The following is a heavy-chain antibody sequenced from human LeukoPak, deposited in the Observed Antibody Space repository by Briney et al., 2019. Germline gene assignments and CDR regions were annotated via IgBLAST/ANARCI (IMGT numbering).Heavy chain of an antibody. CDR2: ISSMSTAI. CDR1: GFTLSIYS. CDR3: ARERGFYYMDV. V-gene: IGHV3-48*01. J-gene: IGHJ6*03. Sequence: GGSLRLSCTASGFTLSIYSMKWVRQAPGKGLEWISYISSMSTAIDYADSVKGRFTISRDNAENSLYLQMSSLRAEDTAVYFRARERGFYYMDVWGKGTTVTVSS. D-gene: IGHD3-16*01.